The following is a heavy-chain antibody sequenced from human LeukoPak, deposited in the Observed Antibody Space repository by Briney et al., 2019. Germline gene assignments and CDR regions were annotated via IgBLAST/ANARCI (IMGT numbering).Heavy chain of an antibody. Sequence: ASVKVSCKASGYIFSDYYMHWVRQAPGQGLEWMGIINPSGDSTNYAQKFRGRVTMTGDTSTSTVYMELSSLRSEDTAMYYCARVTRTTRALDYWGQGTLVTVSS. CDR3: ARVTRTTRALDY. CDR1: GYIFSDYY. CDR2: INPSGDST. J-gene: IGHJ4*02. V-gene: IGHV1-46*01. D-gene: IGHD4-11*01.